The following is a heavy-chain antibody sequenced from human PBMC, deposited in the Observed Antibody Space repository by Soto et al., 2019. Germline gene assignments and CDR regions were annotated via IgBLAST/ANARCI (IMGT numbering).Heavy chain of an antibody. D-gene: IGHD2-15*01. CDR1: GFTFSSYA. CDR3: AKDSRSHPQGVFDP. CDR2: ISVSGDYT. J-gene: IGHJ5*02. V-gene: IGHV3-23*01. Sequence: EVQLLESGGGLVQPGESLRLSCAASGFTFSSYAMTWVRQAPGKGLEWVSSISVSGDYTYFADSVNGRFTISRDNTKDTLYLQMSSLRVEDTGIYYCAKDSRSHPQGVFDPWGQGTLVTVSS.